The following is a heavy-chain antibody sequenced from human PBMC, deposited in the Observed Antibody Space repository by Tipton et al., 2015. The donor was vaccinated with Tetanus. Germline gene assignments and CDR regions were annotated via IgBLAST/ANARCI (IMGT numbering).Heavy chain of an antibody. CDR2: ISASHGNT. Sequence: QVQLVQSGAEVKKPGASVKVSCEASGYTFTDYGVSWVRQAPGQGLEWMGWISASHGNTNYAQTFRGRVTMTRDTSTSTAYMELRNLRSDDTALYYCAREDYVTAVDYWGQGTLVTVSS. D-gene: IGHD2-21*02. J-gene: IGHJ4*02. CDR1: GYTFTDYG. V-gene: IGHV1-18*01. CDR3: AREDYVTAVDY.